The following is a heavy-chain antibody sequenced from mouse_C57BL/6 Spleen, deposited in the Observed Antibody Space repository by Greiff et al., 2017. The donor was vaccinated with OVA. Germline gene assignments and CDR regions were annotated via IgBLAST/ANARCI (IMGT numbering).Heavy chain of an antibody. V-gene: IGHV3-1*01. CDR2: ISYSGST. Sequence: VQLQQSGPGMVKPSQSLSLTCTVTGYSITSGYDWHWIRHFPGNKLEWMGYISYSGSTNYNPSLKSRISITHDTSKNHFFLKLNSVTTEDTATYYCARGNLLLRYFDYWGQGTTLTVSS. D-gene: IGHD1-1*01. CDR1: GYSITSGYD. J-gene: IGHJ2*01. CDR3: ARGNLLLRYFDY.